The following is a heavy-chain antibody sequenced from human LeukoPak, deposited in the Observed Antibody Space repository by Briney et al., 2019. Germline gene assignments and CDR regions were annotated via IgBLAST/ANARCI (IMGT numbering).Heavy chain of an antibody. Sequence: GGSLRLACAASGFTFSSYGMHGVRQAPGKGLEWVAVIWYDGSNKYYAESVKGRFTISRDNSKNTLYLQMNSLRAEDTAVYYCARDRTGTVYHFDYWGQGTLVTVSS. V-gene: IGHV3-33*01. D-gene: IGHD1-7*01. CDR3: ARDRTGTVYHFDY. CDR1: GFTFSSYG. CDR2: IWYDGSNK. J-gene: IGHJ4*02.